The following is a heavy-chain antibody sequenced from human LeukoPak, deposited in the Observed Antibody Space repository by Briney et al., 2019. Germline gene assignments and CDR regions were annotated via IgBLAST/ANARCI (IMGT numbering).Heavy chain of an antibody. J-gene: IGHJ4*02. CDR1: GGSISSYY. V-gene: IGHV4-59*01. D-gene: IGHD3-9*01. Sequence: SGTLSLTCTVSGGSISSYYWSWIRQPPGKGLEWIGYIYYSGSTNYNPSLKSRVTISVDASKNQFSLKLSSVTAADTAVYYCASYDILTGLDYWGQGTLVTVSS. CDR3: ASYDILTGLDY. CDR2: IYYSGST.